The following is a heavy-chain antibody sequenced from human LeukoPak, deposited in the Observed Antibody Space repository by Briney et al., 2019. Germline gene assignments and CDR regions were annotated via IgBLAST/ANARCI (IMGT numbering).Heavy chain of an antibody. D-gene: IGHD1-26*01. Sequence: GESLKISCQGSEYSFATYWIAWLRQMPGKGLEWMGIIYPSDSDTRYSPSFQGQVTISIDKSIKTAYLQWSSLKASDTAMYYCASPLQGIVGATGFDYWGQGTLVTVSS. CDR3: ASPLQGIVGATGFDY. V-gene: IGHV5-51*01. CDR2: IYPSDSDT. CDR1: EYSFATYW. J-gene: IGHJ4*02.